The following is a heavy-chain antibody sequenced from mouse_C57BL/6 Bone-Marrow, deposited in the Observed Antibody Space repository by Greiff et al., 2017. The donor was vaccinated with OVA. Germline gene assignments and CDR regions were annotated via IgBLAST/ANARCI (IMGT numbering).Heavy chain of an antibody. CDR2: IRSKSNNYAT. CDR1: GFSFNTYA. J-gene: IGHJ1*03. V-gene: IGHV10-1*01. Sequence: EVNLVESGGGLVQPKGSLKLSCAASGFSFNTYAMNWVRQAPGKGLEWVARIRSKSNNYATYYADSVKDRFTISRDDSESMLYLQMNNLKTEDTAMYYCVSDYYGSSSWYFDVWGTGTTVTVSS. D-gene: IGHD1-1*01. CDR3: VSDYYGSSSWYFDV.